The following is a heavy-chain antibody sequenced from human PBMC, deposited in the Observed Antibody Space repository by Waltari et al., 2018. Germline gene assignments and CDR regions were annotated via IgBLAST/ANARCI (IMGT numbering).Heavy chain of an antibody. Sequence: QLQLQESGPGLVKPSETLSLTCTVSGGPLSRSHYYWGWIRQPPGKGLDWIASIYHIGGTYYNPSLKSRVTISVDTSKNQFSLKLTSVTAADTAVYYCARIYGSGSPIPSVDYWGQGTLVTVSS. CDR2: IYHIGGT. V-gene: IGHV4-39*01. CDR1: GGPLSRSHYY. J-gene: IGHJ4*02. D-gene: IGHD3-10*01. CDR3: ARIYGSGSPIPSVDY.